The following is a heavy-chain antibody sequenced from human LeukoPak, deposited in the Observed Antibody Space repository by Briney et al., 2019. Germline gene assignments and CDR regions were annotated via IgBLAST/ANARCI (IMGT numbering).Heavy chain of an antibody. Sequence: SETLSLTCTVSGGSISSYYWSWIRQPPGKGLEWIGYIYYSGSTNYNPSLKSRVTISVDASKNQFSLKLSSVTAADTAVYYCARGTHYDFWSGYYGMDVWGQGTTVTVSS. CDR1: GGSISSYY. CDR2: IYYSGST. CDR3: ARGTHYDFWSGYYGMDV. D-gene: IGHD3-3*01. J-gene: IGHJ6*02. V-gene: IGHV4-59*01.